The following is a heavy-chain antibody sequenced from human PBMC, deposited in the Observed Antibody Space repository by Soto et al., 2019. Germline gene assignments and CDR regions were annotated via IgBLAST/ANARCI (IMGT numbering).Heavy chain of an antibody. V-gene: IGHV1-3*01. CDR1: GYTFTSYA. D-gene: IGHD2-15*01. CDR2: INAGNGNT. Sequence: QVQLVQSGAEVKKPGASVKVSCKASGYTFTSYAMHWVRQAPGQRLEWMGWINAGNGNTKYSQKFQGRVTITRDTSASTAYMELSSLRSEDTAVYYCATCGGGGSCYPWGWFDPWGQGTLFTVSS. J-gene: IGHJ5*02. CDR3: ATCGGGGSCYPWGWFDP.